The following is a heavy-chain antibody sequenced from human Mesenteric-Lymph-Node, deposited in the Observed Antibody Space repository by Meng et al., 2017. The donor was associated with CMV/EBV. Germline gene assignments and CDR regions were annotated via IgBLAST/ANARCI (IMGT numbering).Heavy chain of an antibody. Sequence: GGSLRLSCEGFGFTFRDYYMSWIRQAPGKGLEWVSYISSSGSTIYYADSVKGRFTISRDNGKNSLYLQMNSLRAEDTAVYYCARVDTNYYYGMDVWGQGTTVTVSS. CDR1: GFTFRDYY. D-gene: IGHD2-2*01. V-gene: IGHV3-11*01. CDR2: ISSSGSTI. J-gene: IGHJ6*02. CDR3: ARVDTNYYYGMDV.